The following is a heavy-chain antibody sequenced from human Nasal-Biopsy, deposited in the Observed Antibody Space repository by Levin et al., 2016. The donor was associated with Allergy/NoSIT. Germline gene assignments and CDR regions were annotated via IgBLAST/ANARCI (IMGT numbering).Heavy chain of an antibody. V-gene: IGHV3-43*02. Sequence: GESLKISCAASGFTFDSYALHWVRQPPGKGLEWVSLISGDGSRTHFADSVKGRFSISKDNSKNFLYLQMNNLRSDDSALYYCAKDIFPTRFCGGGACYYGLDVWGQGTTVTVSS. CDR2: ISGDGSRT. CDR1: GFTFDSYA. J-gene: IGHJ6*02. CDR3: AKDIFPTRFCGGGACYYGLDV. D-gene: IGHD2-21*02.